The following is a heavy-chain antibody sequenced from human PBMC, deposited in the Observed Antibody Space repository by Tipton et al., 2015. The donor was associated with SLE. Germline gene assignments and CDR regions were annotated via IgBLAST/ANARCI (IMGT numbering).Heavy chain of an antibody. V-gene: IGHV4-34*01. CDR3: ARHVWANWGFGY. J-gene: IGHJ4*02. CDR2: INHSGST. Sequence: TLSLTCAVYGGSFSGYYWSWIRQPPGKGLEWIGEINHSGSTNYHPSLKSRVTISVDTSKNQFSLKLNSVTAADTAVYYCARHVWANWGFGYWGQGTLVTVSS. D-gene: IGHD7-27*01. CDR1: GGSFSGYY.